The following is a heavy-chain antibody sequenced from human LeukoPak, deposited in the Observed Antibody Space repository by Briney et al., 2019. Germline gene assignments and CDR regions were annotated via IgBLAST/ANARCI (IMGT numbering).Heavy chain of an antibody. Sequence: ASVKVSCKASGGTFSSYAISWVRQAPGQGLEWMGRNIPILGIANYAQKFQGRVTITADKSTSTAYMELSSLRSEDTAVYYCANTLGAYPRGKLDPHFDYWGQGTLVTVSS. CDR3: ANTLGAYPRGKLDPHFDY. CDR2: NIPILGIA. D-gene: IGHD1-1*01. J-gene: IGHJ4*02. V-gene: IGHV1-69*04. CDR1: GGTFSSYA.